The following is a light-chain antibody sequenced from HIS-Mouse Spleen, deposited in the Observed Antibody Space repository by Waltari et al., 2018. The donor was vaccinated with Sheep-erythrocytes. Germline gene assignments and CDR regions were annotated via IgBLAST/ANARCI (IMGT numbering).Light chain of an antibody. CDR2: DVS. CDR3: CSYAGSYNHV. J-gene: IGLJ1*01. CDR1: RRYVGGYNY. V-gene: IGLV2-11*01. Sequence: QSALTQPRSVSGSPGPSVPIPCPGTRRYVGGYNYVSWYQQHPGKAPKLMIYDVSKRPSGVPDRFSGSKSGNTASLTISGLQAEDEADYYCCSYAGSYNHVFATGTKVTVL.